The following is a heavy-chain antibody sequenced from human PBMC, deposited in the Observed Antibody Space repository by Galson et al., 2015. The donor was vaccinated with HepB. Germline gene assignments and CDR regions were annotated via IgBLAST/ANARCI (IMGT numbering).Heavy chain of an antibody. V-gene: IGHV3-23*01. J-gene: IGHJ4*02. Sequence: SLRLSCAASGFTFSSYAMSWVRQAPGKGLEWVSAISGSGGSTYYADSVKGRFTISRDNSKNTLYLQMNSLRAEDTAVYYCAKEYYYDSSGYYPYFDYWGQGPPVTVSS. CDR1: GFTFSSYA. D-gene: IGHD3-22*01. CDR2: ISGSGGST. CDR3: AKEYYYDSSGYYPYFDY.